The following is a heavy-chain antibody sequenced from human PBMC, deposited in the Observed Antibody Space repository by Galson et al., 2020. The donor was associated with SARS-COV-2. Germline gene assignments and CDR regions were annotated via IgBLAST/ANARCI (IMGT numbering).Heavy chain of an antibody. Sequence: TGGSLRLSCLASGFTFSNYAMHWVRQAPGKGLEWVAIISYDGSNKYADSVKGRFTISRDNSKNTLYLQMNSLRAEDTAVYYCARETIDYSSSFWDYWGQGTLVTVSS. CDR2: ISYDGSNK. CDR1: GFTFSNYA. D-gene: IGHD6-6*01. CDR3: ARETIDYSSSFWDY. J-gene: IGHJ4*02. V-gene: IGHV3-30*04.